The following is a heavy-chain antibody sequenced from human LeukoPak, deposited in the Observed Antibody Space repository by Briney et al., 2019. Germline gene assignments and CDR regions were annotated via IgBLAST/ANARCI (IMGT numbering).Heavy chain of an antibody. Sequence: PSETLSLTCTVSGNSISSFHWSWIRQPPGKGLEWIGYIHYSVGTKYNPSPKNRVTISVDTSKNQFSLKLSSVTAADTAVYYCARGLGRDGYNFWDYWGQGTLVTVSS. CDR3: ARGLGRDGYNFWDY. V-gene: IGHV4-59*01. CDR2: IHYSVGT. CDR1: GNSISSFH. D-gene: IGHD5-24*01. J-gene: IGHJ4*02.